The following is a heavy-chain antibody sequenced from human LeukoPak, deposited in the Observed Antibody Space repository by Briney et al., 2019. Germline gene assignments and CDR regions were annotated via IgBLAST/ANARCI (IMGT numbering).Heavy chain of an antibody. J-gene: IGHJ3*02. CDR2: FDPEDGET. CDR3: ARDFKENDAFDI. CDR1: GYTLTELS. Sequence: ASVKVSCKVSGYTLTELSMHWVRQAPGKGLEWTGGFDPEDGETIYAQKFQGRVTMTRDTSISTAYMELSRLRSDDTAVYYCARDFKENDAFDIWGQGTMVTVSS. V-gene: IGHV1-24*01.